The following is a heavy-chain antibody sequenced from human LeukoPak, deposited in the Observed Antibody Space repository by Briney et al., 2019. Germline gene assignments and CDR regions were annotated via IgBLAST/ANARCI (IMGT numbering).Heavy chain of an antibody. CDR2: IYHSGST. D-gene: IGHD5-12*01. CDR3: AAAPGGGYSGYDRTWDY. J-gene: IGHJ4*02. CDR1: GGSISSGGYY. V-gene: IGHV4-30-2*02. Sequence: PSLTLSLTCTVSGGSISSGGYYWSWIRQPPGKGLEWIGYIYHSGSTYYNPSLKSRVTISVDRSKNQFSLKLNSVTAADTAVYYCAAAPGGGYSGYDRTWDYWGQGILVTVSS.